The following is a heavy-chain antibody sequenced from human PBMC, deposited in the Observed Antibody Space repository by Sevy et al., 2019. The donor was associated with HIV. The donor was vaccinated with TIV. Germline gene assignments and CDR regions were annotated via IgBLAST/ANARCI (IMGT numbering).Heavy chain of an antibody. D-gene: IGHD2-15*01. Sequence: LSLTCAASGFTFSSYEMNWVRQAPGKGLEWVSYISSSGSTIYYADSVKGRFTISRDNAKNSLYLQMNSLRAEDTAVYYCARVAANAHDYWGQGTLVTVSS. CDR2: ISSSGSTI. CDR3: ARVAANAHDY. J-gene: IGHJ4*02. V-gene: IGHV3-48*03. CDR1: GFTFSSYE.